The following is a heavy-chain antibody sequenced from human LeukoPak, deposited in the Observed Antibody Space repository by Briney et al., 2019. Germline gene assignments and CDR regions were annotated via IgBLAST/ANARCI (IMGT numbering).Heavy chain of an antibody. CDR2: INHSGST. CDR1: GGSFSGYY. J-gene: IGHJ4*02. D-gene: IGHD6-13*01. Sequence: SETLSLTCAVYGGSFSGYYWSWIRQPPGKGLEWIGEINHSGSTNYNPSLKSRVTISVDTSKNQFSLKLSSVTAADTAVYYCARGLSSSHRPRDYWGQGTLVTVSS. CDR3: ARGLSSSHRPRDY. V-gene: IGHV4-34*01.